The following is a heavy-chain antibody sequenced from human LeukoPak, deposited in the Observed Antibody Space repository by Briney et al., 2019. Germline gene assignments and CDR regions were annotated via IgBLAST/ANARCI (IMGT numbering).Heavy chain of an antibody. Sequence: ASVKVSCKASGYTLTSYDINWVRQATGQGLEWMGWMNPNSGNTGYAQKFQGRVTMTRNTSISTAYMELSSLRSEDTAVYYCARTYYYDSSGYYNWFDPWGQGTLVTVSS. V-gene: IGHV1-8*01. CDR3: ARTYYYDSSGYYNWFDP. D-gene: IGHD3-22*01. CDR2: MNPNSGNT. J-gene: IGHJ5*02. CDR1: GYTLTSYD.